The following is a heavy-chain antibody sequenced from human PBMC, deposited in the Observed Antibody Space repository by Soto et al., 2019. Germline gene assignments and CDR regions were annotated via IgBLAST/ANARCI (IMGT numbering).Heavy chain of an antibody. CDR2: XXXXXXXX. Sequence: GGSLRLSCAASGFTFSSYTMNWVRQAPGKGXXXXXXXXXXXXXXXXXXXVKGRFTISRDNAKNSLYLQMSSLRAEDTAVYYCATYKSNWFYYGMDVWGQGTTVTVSS. CDR3: ATYKSNWFYYGMDV. CDR1: GFTFSSYT. J-gene: IGHJ6*02. D-gene: IGHD6-13*01. V-gene: IGHV3-21*06.